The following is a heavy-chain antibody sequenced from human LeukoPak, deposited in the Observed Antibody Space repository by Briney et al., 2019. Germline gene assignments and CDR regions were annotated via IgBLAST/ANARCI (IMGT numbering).Heavy chain of an antibody. J-gene: IGHJ4*02. V-gene: IGHV3-74*01. D-gene: IGHD6-6*01. CDR2: ISPTGSTT. CDR3: ARGPNSNWSGLDF. CDR1: GFTFSSYT. Sequence: GGSLRLSCAASGFTFSSYTMHWARQLPGKGLVWVSRISPTGSTTSYADSVKGRFTVSRDNAKNTLYLQVNNLRAEDTAVYYCARGPNSNWSGLDFWGQGTLLTVSS.